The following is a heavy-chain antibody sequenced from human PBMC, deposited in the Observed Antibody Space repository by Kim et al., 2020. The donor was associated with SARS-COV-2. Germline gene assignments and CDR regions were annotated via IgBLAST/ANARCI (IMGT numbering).Heavy chain of an antibody. Sequence: GGSLRLSCAASGFTFSGSAMHWVRQASGKGLEWVGRIRSKANSYATAYAASVKGRFTISRDDSKNTAYLQMNSLKTEDTAVYYCTRPHYDFWSGYYDSSDGMDVWGQGTTVTVSS. D-gene: IGHD3-3*01. CDR2: IRSKANSYAT. CDR1: GFTFSGSA. V-gene: IGHV3-73*01. J-gene: IGHJ6*02. CDR3: TRPHYDFWSGYYDSSDGMDV.